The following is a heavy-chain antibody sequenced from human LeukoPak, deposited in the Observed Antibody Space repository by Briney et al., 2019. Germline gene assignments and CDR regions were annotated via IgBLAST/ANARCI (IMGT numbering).Heavy chain of an antibody. V-gene: IGHV4-39*01. Sequence: SETLSLTCTISGGSISSSSYYWAWIRQPPGKGLEYIGSYSGSTYYNPYLKSRVTISVDTSKKQFSLKLRSVTAADTAVYYCARSSDGAGSKPYWVDYWGQGSLVTVSS. J-gene: IGHJ4*02. D-gene: IGHD3-10*01. CDR3: ARSSDGAGSKPYWVDY. CDR1: GGSISSSSYY. CDR2: YSGST.